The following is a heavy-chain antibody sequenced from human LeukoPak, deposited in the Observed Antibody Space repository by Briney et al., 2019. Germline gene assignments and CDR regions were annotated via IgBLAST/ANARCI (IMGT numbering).Heavy chain of an antibody. D-gene: IGHD3-10*01. CDR3: AHGGLYYLDY. Sequence: GGSLRLSCAASGFTFSNYAMSWVRQAPGKGLEWVSAISGSGNTYYADSVKGRFTISRDISKNTLYLQMNSLRAEDTAVYYCAHGGLYYLDYWGQGTLVTVSS. J-gene: IGHJ4*02. V-gene: IGHV3-23*01. CDR1: GFTFSNYA. CDR2: ISGSGNT.